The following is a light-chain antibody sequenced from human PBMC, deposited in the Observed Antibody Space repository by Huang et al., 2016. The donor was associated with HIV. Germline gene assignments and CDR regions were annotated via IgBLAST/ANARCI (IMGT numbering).Light chain of an antibody. CDR1: QSVSSNY. Sequence: DIVLTQSPGTLSLSPGERATLSCRASQSVSSNYLAWYQHKPGQAPRLLISGTSSRATGIPDRFSGSGSGTDFTLTISRLEPEDFAVYYCQQYGSSPYGFGPGTKVDIK. V-gene: IGKV3-20*01. J-gene: IGKJ3*01. CDR3: QQYGSSPYG. CDR2: GTS.